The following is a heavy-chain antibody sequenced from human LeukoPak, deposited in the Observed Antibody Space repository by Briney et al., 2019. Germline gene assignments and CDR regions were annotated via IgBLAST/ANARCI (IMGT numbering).Heavy chain of an antibody. CDR3: ARAGCSSTSCRYRYFQH. Sequence: ASVKVSCKASGYTFSNYGVSWVRQAPGQGLEWMGWISGYNGITSYAQKFQGRVTITTDESTSTAYMELSSLRSEDTAVYYCARAGCSSTSCRYRYFQHWGQGTLVTVSS. V-gene: IGHV1-18*01. CDR1: GYTFSNYG. CDR2: ISGYNGIT. D-gene: IGHD2-2*01. J-gene: IGHJ1*01.